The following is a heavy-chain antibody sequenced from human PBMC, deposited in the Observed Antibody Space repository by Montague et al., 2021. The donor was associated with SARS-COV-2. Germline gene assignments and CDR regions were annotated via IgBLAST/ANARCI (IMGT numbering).Heavy chain of an antibody. CDR2: IYNSGST. CDR3: ARQEDHLLLEYWFDP. Sequence: SETLSLTCTVSGGSIRSSSYYWGWIRQPPGKGLEWIGSIYNSGSTXYNPSLKSRVTISVDTSKNQFSLKLSSVTAADTAVYYCARQEDHLLLEYWFDPWGQGTLVTVSS. V-gene: IGHV4-39*01. J-gene: IGHJ5*02. CDR1: GGSIRSSSYY. D-gene: IGHD2-2*01.